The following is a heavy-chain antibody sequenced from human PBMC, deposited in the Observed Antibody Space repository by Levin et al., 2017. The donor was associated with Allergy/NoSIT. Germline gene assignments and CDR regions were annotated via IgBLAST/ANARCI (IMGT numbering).Heavy chain of an antibody. Sequence: PSETLSLTCAVYGGSFSGYYWSWIRQPPGKGLEWIGEINHSGSTNYNPSLKSRVTISVDTSKNQFSLKLSSVTAADTAVYYCARVLNGLLWFGGGGQGTLVTVSS. D-gene: IGHD3-10*01. V-gene: IGHV4-34*01. CDR3: ARVLNGLLWFGG. J-gene: IGHJ4*02. CDR2: INHSGST. CDR1: GGSFSGYY.